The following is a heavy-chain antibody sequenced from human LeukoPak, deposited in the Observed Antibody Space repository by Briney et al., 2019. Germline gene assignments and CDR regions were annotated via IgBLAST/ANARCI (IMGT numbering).Heavy chain of an antibody. Sequence: SVKVSCKASGGTFSSYAISWVRQAPGQGLEWMGGIIPIFGTANYAQKFQGRVTITADESTSTAYMELSSLRSEDTAVYYCARAASDVLRPDAFDIWGQRTMVTVSS. CDR1: GGTFSSYA. CDR3: ARAASDVLRPDAFDI. V-gene: IGHV1-69*13. CDR2: IIPIFGTA. D-gene: IGHD2/OR15-2a*01. J-gene: IGHJ3*02.